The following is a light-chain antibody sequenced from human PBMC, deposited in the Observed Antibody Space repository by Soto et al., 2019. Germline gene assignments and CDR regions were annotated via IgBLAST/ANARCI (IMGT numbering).Light chain of an antibody. Sequence: EIVVTQSPATLSVSPGERATLSCRASQSVSSNLAWYQQKPGQAPRLLIYGASTRATGIPARFSGSGSGTAFTLTISSLQYEDFAVYYCQHYNNWPTWTFGQGTKVEIK. CDR2: GAS. J-gene: IGKJ1*01. CDR1: QSVSSN. V-gene: IGKV3-15*01. CDR3: QHYNNWPTWT.